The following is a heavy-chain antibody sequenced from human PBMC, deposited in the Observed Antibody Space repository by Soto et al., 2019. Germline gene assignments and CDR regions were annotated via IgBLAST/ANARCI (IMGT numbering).Heavy chain of an antibody. Sequence: QVQLVQSGAEVKKPGSSVKVSCKASGGTFSSYTISWVRQAPGQGLEWMGRIIPILGIANYAQKFQGRVTITADKSTSTADMELSSLRSEDTAVYYCARDRDGTVTTPGHYWYSDLWGRGTLVTVSS. J-gene: IGHJ2*01. CDR3: ARDRDGTVTTPGHYWYSDL. CDR1: GGTFSSYT. V-gene: IGHV1-69*08. CDR2: IIPILGIA. D-gene: IGHD4-17*01.